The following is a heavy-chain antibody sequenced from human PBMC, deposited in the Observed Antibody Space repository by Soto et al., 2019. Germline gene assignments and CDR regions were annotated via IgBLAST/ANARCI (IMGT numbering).Heavy chain of an antibody. J-gene: IGHJ6*02. D-gene: IGHD3-3*01. V-gene: IGHV1-69*01. Sequence: QVQLVQSGAEVKKPGSSVKVSCKASGGTFNRYAISWVRQAPGQGLEWMGGIIPIFGIGNDAQRFQGRVTITADESKGTAYMELSSLRSEDTGVYYCARSAITVFGVVSIPPHYYSEMDVWGQGTTVTVSS. CDR2: IIPIFGIG. CDR3: ARSAITVFGVVSIPPHYYSEMDV. CDR1: GGTFNRYA.